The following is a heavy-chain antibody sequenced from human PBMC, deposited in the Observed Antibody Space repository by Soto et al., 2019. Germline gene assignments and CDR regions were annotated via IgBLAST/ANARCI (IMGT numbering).Heavy chain of an antibody. CDR1: GYTFTSYG. D-gene: IGHD3-16*02. CDR2: ISAYNGNT. CDR3: ARDLGELGELSLWGY. J-gene: IGHJ4*02. Sequence: QVQLVQSGAEVKKPGASVKVSCKASGYTFTSYGISWVRQAPGQGLEWMGWISAYNGNTNYAQKLQGRVTMTTDTSTSTVYMELRSLRSDDTAVYYCARDLGELGELSLWGYWGQGTLVTVSS. V-gene: IGHV1-18*01.